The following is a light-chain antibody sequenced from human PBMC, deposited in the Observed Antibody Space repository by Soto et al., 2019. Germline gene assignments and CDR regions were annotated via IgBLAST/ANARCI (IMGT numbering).Light chain of an antibody. CDR2: GAS. CDR1: QTIRSNY. V-gene: IGKV3-20*01. CDR3: QQYGSSPWT. J-gene: IGKJ1*01. Sequence: ETVLTQSPGTLSLSPGERATLSCRASQTIRSNYLAWYRQTPGQAPRLLIYGASNRATGIADRFSGSGSGTDFTLIISTLEPEDFALYYCQQYGSSPWTFVQGTKVEIK.